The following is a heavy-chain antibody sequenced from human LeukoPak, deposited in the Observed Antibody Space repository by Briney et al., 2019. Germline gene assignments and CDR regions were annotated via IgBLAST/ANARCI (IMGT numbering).Heavy chain of an antibody. CDR2: IYYSGST. D-gene: IGHD6-13*01. V-gene: IGHV4-39*01. CDR1: GGSISSSSYY. Sequence: SETLSLTCTVSGGSISSSSYYWGWIRQPPGKGLEWIGSIYYSGSTYYNPSLKSRVTISVDTSTNQFSLKLNSVTAADTAVYYCARQSSAAGTPVYWGQGTLVTVSS. J-gene: IGHJ4*02. CDR3: ARQSSAAGTPVY.